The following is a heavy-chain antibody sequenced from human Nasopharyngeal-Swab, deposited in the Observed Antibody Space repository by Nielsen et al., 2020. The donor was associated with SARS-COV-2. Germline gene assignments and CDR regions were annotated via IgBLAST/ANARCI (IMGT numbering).Heavy chain of an antibody. V-gene: IGHV4-34*01. J-gene: IGHJ4*02. CDR1: GGSFSNYY. CDR2: INHSGST. D-gene: IGHD3-10*01. CDR3: ARVGVRSDYGSYGRPGTIDY. Sequence: SETLSLTCAVYGGSFSNYYWSWIRQPPGKGLEWIGEINHSGSTNYNPSLKSRVTISVDTSKNQFSLKLSSVTAADTAVYFCARVGVRSDYGSYGRPGTIDYWGQGTLVIVSS.